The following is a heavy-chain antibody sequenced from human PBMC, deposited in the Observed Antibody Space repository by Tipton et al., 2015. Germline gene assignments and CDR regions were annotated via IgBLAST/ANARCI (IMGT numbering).Heavy chain of an antibody. Sequence: TLSLTCTVSGVSNSSGANYWNWIRRLPGKGLEWVGHIYDSGNTYYNPSFKSRVDMSVDMSKNQFSLKLTFVTAADTAMYYCARDGATYSFFDPWGQGTLVTVSS. J-gene: IGHJ5*02. V-gene: IGHV4-31*03. CDR3: ARDGATYSFFDP. CDR2: IYDSGNT. CDR1: GVSNSSGANY. D-gene: IGHD2-21*01.